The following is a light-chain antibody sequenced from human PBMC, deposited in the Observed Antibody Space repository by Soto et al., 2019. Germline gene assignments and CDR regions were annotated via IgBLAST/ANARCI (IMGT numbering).Light chain of an antibody. CDR2: RNN. Sequence: QSVLTQPPSASGTPGQRVTISCSGSSSNIGSNYVFWYQQLPGTAPKLLIYRNNQRPSGVPDRFSGSKSGTSASLAISGLRSEDEADYYCAAWDDSLSAYVFGTGTTVPVL. CDR3: AAWDDSLSAYV. J-gene: IGLJ1*01. V-gene: IGLV1-47*01. CDR1: SSNIGSNY.